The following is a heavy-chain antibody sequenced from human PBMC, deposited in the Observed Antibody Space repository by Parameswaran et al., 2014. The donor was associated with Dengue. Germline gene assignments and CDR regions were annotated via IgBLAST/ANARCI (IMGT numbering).Heavy chain of an antibody. V-gene: IGHV1-8*01. D-gene: IGHD1-26*01. CDR2: MNPNSDNT. J-gene: IGHJ2*01. Sequence: VRQAPGQGLEWMGWMNPNSDNTGYAQKFQGRLTMTRDTSISTAYMELSSLRSEDTAVYYCARGDVGSFDLWGRGTLVTVSS. CDR3: ARGDVGSFDL.